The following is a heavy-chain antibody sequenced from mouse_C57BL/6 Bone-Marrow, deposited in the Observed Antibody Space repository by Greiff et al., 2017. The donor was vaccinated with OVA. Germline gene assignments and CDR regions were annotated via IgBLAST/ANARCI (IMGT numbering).Heavy chain of an antibody. CDR3: ARYHWYYFDY. Sequence: EVQVVESGGGLVQPGGSLSLSCAASGFTFTDYYMSWVRQPPGKALEWLGFIRNKANGYTTEYSASVKGRFTISSDNSQSILYLQMNALRAEDSATYYCARYHWYYFDYWGQGTTLTGSS. CDR2: IRNKANGYTT. J-gene: IGHJ2*01. V-gene: IGHV7-3*01. D-gene: IGHD4-1*01. CDR1: GFTFTDYY.